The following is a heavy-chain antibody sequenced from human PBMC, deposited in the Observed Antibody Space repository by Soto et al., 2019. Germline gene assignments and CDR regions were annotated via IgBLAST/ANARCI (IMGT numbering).Heavy chain of an antibody. CDR2: IHPGDSET. J-gene: IGHJ4*02. V-gene: IGHV5-51*01. CDR3: VRTTTYYLFDY. Sequence: GESLKISCKGSGYSFTNYWIGWVRQMPGKGLECMGLIHPGDSETRYGPSFQGQVTISADKSTNTAYLQWSVLKASETALYYCVRTTTYYLFDYWGQGTRVTVSS. CDR1: GYSFTNYW. D-gene: IGHD3-10*01.